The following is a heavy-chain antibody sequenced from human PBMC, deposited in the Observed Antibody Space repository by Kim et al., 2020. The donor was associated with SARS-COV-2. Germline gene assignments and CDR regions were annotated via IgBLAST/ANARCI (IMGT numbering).Heavy chain of an antibody. CDR3: ARDGRASYCNGDCYSA. V-gene: IGHV3-11*01. D-gene: IGHD2-21*02. CDR2: ISDSARTI. Sequence: GGSLRLSCAASGFGFRDYYMTWIRQAPGKGLEWISKISDSARTIYYADSVKGRFTISRDNAKNSLNLQMNSLRVEDTAVYYCARDGRASYCNGDCYSAWGQGTLVTVSS. CDR1: GFGFRDYY. J-gene: IGHJ5*02.